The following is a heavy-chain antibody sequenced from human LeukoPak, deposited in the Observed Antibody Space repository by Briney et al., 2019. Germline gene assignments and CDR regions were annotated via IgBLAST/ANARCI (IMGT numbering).Heavy chain of an antibody. CDR3: ARQFGSGYYDYFDY. CDR2: IYYSGST. J-gene: IGHJ4*02. Sequence: SETLSLTCTVSGGSISSGSYYWGWIRQPPGKGLEWIGSIYYSGSTYYNSSLKSRVTISVDTSKNQFSLKLSSVTAADTAVYYCARQFGSGYYDYFDYWGQGTLVTVSS. D-gene: IGHD3-22*01. CDR1: GGSISSGSYY. V-gene: IGHV4-39*01.